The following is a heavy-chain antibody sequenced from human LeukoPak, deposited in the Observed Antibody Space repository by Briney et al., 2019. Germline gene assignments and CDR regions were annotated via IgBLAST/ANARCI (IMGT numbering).Heavy chain of an antibody. CDR3: AREGTYSSGWYCDY. Sequence: GSVKVSCKASGYTFTGYYMHWVRQAPGQGLEWIGWINPNSGGTNYAQKFQGRVTMTRDTSISTAYMELSRLRSDDTAVYYCAREGTYSSGWYCDYWGQGTLVTVSS. J-gene: IGHJ4*02. D-gene: IGHD6-19*01. CDR1: GYTFTGYY. CDR2: INPNSGGT. V-gene: IGHV1-2*02.